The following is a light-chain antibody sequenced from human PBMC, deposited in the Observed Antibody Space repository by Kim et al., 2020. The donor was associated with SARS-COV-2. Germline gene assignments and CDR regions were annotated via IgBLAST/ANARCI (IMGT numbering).Light chain of an antibody. CDR1: QNVNNY. CDR3: QHRKTWPVT. Sequence: SLSPGEGATLSCRASQNVNNYLAWYQQKPGQAPRLLLYDVSNRATGIPARFSGSGSGTDFTLTISSLEPGDFAVYYCQHRKTWPVTFGGGTKLEIK. CDR2: DVS. J-gene: IGKJ4*01. V-gene: IGKV3-11*01.